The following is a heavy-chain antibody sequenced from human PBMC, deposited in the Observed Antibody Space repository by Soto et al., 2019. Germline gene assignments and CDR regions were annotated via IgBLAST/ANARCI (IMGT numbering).Heavy chain of an antibody. D-gene: IGHD1-26*01. Sequence: EVQLLESGGGLVQPGGSLRLSCAASGFTFSSYAMSWVRQAPGKGLEWVSAISGSGGSTYYADSVKGRFTISRDNSKNTLYLQMNSVRAEDTAVYYCAKISLYEWELLPGLDYWGQGTLVTVSS. CDR1: GFTFSSYA. V-gene: IGHV3-23*01. CDR3: AKISLYEWELLPGLDY. CDR2: ISGSGGST. J-gene: IGHJ4*02.